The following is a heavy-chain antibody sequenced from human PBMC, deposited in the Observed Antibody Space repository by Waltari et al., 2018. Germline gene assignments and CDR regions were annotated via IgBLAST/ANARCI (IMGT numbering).Heavy chain of an antibody. CDR1: GGTFSSYA. CDR3: VGEGYIGYDDAFDI. J-gene: IGHJ3*02. V-gene: IGHV1-69*14. Sequence: QVQLVQSGAEVKKPGSSVKVSCKASGGTFSSYAISWVRQAPGQGLEWMGGIIPIFGTANYAQKFQGRVTITADKSTSTAYMELSSLRSEDTAVYYCVGEGYIGYDDAFDIWGQGTMVTVSS. CDR2: IIPIFGTA. D-gene: IGHD5-12*01.